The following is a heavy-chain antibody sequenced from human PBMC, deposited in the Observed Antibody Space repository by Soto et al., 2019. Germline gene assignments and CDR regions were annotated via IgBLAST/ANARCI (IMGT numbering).Heavy chain of an antibody. CDR2: ISAYKTNI. D-gene: IGHD3-10*01. J-gene: IGHJ4*02. V-gene: IGHV1-18*01. CDR1: GYTFPNYG. Sequence: QVQLVQSGAEVKKPGASMKVSCKASGYTFPNYGITWVRQAPGQGLEWMGWISAYKTNIKYAQKFQGRVTLTTDTSTSTAYMELRSLRSDDTAIYYCVRDLDGSGAYYTDFWGQGTLVTVSS. CDR3: VRDLDGSGAYYTDF.